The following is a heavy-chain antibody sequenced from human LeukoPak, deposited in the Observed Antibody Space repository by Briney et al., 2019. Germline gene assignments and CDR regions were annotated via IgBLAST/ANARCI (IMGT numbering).Heavy chain of an antibody. D-gene: IGHD4-11*01. CDR3: AKEGYSNGPDP. CDR1: GYTLTDHY. V-gene: IGHV1-2*02. Sequence: GASVRVSCKASGYTLTDHYMHWLRWAPGQGVEWMGWINPQNGATVYAKKFQGRVTMTRDTPVSTLYMELTNLRSDDTGVYYCAKEGYSNGPDPWGPGALVTVSS. J-gene: IGHJ5*02. CDR2: INPQNGAT.